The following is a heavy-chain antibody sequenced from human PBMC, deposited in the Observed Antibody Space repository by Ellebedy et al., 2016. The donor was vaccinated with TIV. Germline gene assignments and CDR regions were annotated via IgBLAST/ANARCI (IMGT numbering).Heavy chain of an antibody. Sequence: SETLSLXXTVSGGSISSYYWSWIRQPAGKGLEWIGRIYTSGSTNYNPSLKSRVTMSVDTSKNQFSLKLSSVTAADTAVYYCARDLKVYCSSTSCNLIFDYWGQGTLVTVSS. CDR1: GGSISSYY. CDR3: ARDLKVYCSSTSCNLIFDY. D-gene: IGHD2-2*01. V-gene: IGHV4-4*07. J-gene: IGHJ4*02. CDR2: IYTSGST.